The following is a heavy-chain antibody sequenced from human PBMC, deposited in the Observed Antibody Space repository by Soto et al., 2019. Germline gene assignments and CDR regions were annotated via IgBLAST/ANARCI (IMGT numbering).Heavy chain of an antibody. CDR3: ARLSYYDFWSGYYSGNYFDY. D-gene: IGHD3-3*01. CDR1: GGSISSGGYY. Sequence: SETLSLTCTVSGGSISSGGYYWSWIRQHPGKGLEWIGYIYYSGSTYYNPSLKSRVTISVDTSKNQFSLKLSSVTAADTAVYYCARLSYYDFWSGYYSGNYFDYWGQGTLVTVSS. J-gene: IGHJ4*02. V-gene: IGHV4-31*03. CDR2: IYYSGST.